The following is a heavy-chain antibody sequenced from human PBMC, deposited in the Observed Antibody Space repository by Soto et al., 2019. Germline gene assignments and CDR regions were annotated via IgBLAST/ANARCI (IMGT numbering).Heavy chain of an antibody. CDR3: ARAAWAPNCSSTSCSVPSVYFQH. CDR1: GGSVSSGSHY. Sequence: PSETLSLTCTVSGGSVSSGSHYWSWIRQPPGKGLEWIGYVYYSGTTNYNPSLKSRVTISVDTSRNQFSLKLSSVTAADTAVYYCARAAWAPNCSSTSCSVPSVYFQHWGQGTLVTVSS. J-gene: IGHJ1*01. V-gene: IGHV4-61*01. CDR2: VYYSGTT. D-gene: IGHD2-2*01.